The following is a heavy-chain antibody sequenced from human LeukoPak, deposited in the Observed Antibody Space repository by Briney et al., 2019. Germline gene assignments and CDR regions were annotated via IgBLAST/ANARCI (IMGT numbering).Heavy chain of an antibody. D-gene: IGHD2-15*01. CDR3: ARAPVTSCRGAFCYPFDI. Sequence: GGSLRLTCAASGFALSSYAMSWVRQAPGKGLEWVSATSSSDAGTYHAESVRGRFTISRDNSKNTLYLQMNSLRADDAAVYYCARAPVTSCRGAFCYPFDIWGQGTLVTVSS. J-gene: IGHJ4*02. CDR1: GFALSSYA. V-gene: IGHV3-23*01. CDR2: TSSSDAGT.